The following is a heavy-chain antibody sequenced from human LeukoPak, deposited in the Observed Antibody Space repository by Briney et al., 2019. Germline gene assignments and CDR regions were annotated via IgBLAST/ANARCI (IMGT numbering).Heavy chain of an antibody. CDR3: ARVLSGTTALDY. CDR1: DYTXTSYG. CDR2: MSVYNVNT. D-gene: IGHD1-20*01. Sequence: ASVKVSCKASDYTXTSYGISGVRQAPGQGLDWMGWMSVYNVNTNYAQKFQGRVTMTTDTSTSTAYMELRSLRSDDTAVYYCARVLSGTTALDYWGQGTLVTVSS. J-gene: IGHJ4*02. V-gene: IGHV1-18*01.